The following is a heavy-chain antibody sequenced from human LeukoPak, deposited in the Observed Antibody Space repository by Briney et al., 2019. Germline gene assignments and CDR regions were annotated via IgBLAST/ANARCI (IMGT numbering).Heavy chain of an antibody. CDR1: GGSFSGYY. CDR2: INHSGST. V-gene: IGHV4-34*01. Sequence: SETLSPTCAVYGGSFSGYYWSWIRQPPGKGLEWIGEINHSGSTNYNPSLKSRVTISVDTSKNQFSLKLSSVTAADTAVYYCARARSHGDYFDYWGQGTLVTVSS. D-gene: IGHD4-17*01. CDR3: ARARSHGDYFDY. J-gene: IGHJ4*02.